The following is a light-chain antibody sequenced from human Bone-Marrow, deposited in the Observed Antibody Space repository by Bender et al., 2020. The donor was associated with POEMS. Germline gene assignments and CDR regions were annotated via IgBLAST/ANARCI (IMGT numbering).Light chain of an antibody. CDR3: SPYTTGSNYV. V-gene: IGLV2-14*03. CDR2: DVT. J-gene: IGLJ1*01. Sequence: QSALTQPASVSGSPGQSITISCTGTTSDVGTYNYVSWYQQHPGKAPKLIIFDVTYRPSEVSARFSGSKSGNTASLTISGLQAEDEADYYCSPYTTGSNYVFGTGTKVAVL. CDR1: TSDVGTYNY.